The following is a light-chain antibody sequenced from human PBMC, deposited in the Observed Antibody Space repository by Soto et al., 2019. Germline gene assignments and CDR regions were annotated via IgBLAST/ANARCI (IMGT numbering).Light chain of an antibody. CDR3: QHYNNWPPQFT. Sequence: MTQSPATLSASVGDRVTITCRASQSVRSSYLAWYQQTPGQTPRLLIYAASSRATGVPTRFSGSGSGTVFTLIISSLQSEDFAVYFCQHYNNWPPQFTFGGGTKVEIK. CDR2: AAS. V-gene: IGKV3-15*01. CDR1: QSVRSSY. J-gene: IGKJ4*01.